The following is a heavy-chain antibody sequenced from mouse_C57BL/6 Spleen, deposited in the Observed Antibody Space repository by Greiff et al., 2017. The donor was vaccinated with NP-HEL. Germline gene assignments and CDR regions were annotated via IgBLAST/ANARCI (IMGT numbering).Heavy chain of an antibody. J-gene: IGHJ3*01. CDR2: INPNNGGT. V-gene: IGHV1-26*01. D-gene: IGHD1-1*02. CDR1: GYTFTDYY. CDR3: AREGGSYGWFAY. Sequence: VQLQQSGPELVKPGASVKISCKASGYTFTDYYMNWVKQSHGKSLEWIGDINPNNGGTSYIQKFKGKATLTVDKSSSTAYMELRSLTSEDSSVYYCAREGGSYGWFAYWGQGTLVTVSA.